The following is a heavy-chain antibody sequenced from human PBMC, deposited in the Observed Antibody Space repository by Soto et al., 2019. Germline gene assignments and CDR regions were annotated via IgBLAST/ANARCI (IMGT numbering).Heavy chain of an antibody. Sequence: QVQLQQWGAGLLKPSETLSLTCAVYGGSFSGYYWSWIRQPPGKGLEWIGEINHSGSTNYNPSLKSRVTISVDTSKNQFSLKLSSVTAADTAVYYCARGRDGYNRFAQSYFDYWGQGTLVTVSS. V-gene: IGHV4-34*01. J-gene: IGHJ4*02. CDR3: ARGRDGYNRFAQSYFDY. CDR2: INHSGST. CDR1: GGSFSGYY. D-gene: IGHD5-12*01.